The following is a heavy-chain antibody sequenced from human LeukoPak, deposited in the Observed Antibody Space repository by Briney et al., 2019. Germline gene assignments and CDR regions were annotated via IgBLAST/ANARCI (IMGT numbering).Heavy chain of an antibody. CDR2: INHSGST. CDR1: GGSFSGYY. Sequence: SETMSLTCAVYGGSFSGYYWSWIRQPPGKGLEWIGEINHSGSTNYNPSLKSRVTISVDTSKNQFSLKLSSVTAADTAVYYCARGRSKYGDYPGRNSAFDIWGQGTMVTVSS. CDR3: ARGRSKYGDYPGRNSAFDI. J-gene: IGHJ3*02. V-gene: IGHV4-34*01. D-gene: IGHD4-17*01.